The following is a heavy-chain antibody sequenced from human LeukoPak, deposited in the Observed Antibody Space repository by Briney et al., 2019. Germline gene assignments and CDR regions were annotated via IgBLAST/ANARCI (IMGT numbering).Heavy chain of an antibody. CDR1: GFTLRNYG. V-gene: IGHV3-30*03. CDR2: ISYDGSNK. Sequence: GGSLRLSCAVSGFTLRNYGMHWVRQAPGKGLEWVAVISYDGSNKFYADSVKGRFTISRDNSENTLFLQMNSLRPEDTAVYYCARAKWLRLLLLLDYWGQGTLVTVSS. D-gene: IGHD5-12*01. J-gene: IGHJ4*02. CDR3: ARAKWLRLLLLLDY.